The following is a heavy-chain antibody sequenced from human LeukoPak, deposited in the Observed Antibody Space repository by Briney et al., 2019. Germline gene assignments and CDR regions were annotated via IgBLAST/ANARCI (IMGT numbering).Heavy chain of an antibody. V-gene: IGHV4-34*01. CDR3: ARGRPAQFCSGGSCYPRAAYYYYGMGV. CDR2: INHSGST. CDR1: GVSFSAYY. J-gene: IGHJ6*02. Sequence: SETLSLTCAVYGVSFSAYYWSWIRQPPGKGLEWIGEINHSGSTNYNPSLKSRVTISVDTSKNQFSLKLSSVTAADTAVYYCARGRPAQFCSGGSCYPRAAYYYYGMGVWGQGTTVTVSS. D-gene: IGHD2-15*01.